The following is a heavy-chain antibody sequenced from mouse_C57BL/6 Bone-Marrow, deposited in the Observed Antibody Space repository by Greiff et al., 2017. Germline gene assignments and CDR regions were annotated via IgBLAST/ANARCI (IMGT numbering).Heavy chain of an antibody. CDR2: IHPSDSDN. V-gene: IGHV1-74*01. CDR3: AIGRRFDG. J-gene: IGHJ2*01. D-gene: IGHD1-1*01. CDR1: GYTFTSYW. Sequence: QVQLQQPGAELVKPGASVKVSCKASGYTFTSYWMHWVKQRPGQGLEWIGRIHPSDSDNNYNQKFKGKATLTVDKSSSPAYMQLSSLTSEDSAVXACAIGRRFDGWGQGTTLTVSS.